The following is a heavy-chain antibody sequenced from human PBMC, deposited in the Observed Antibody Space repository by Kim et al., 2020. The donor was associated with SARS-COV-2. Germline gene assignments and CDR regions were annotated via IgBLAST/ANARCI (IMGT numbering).Heavy chain of an antibody. CDR3: AREYCSGGSCYSDWFDP. D-gene: IGHD2-15*01. J-gene: IGHJ5*02. V-gene: IGHV4-59*13. CDR1: GGSISSYY. Sequence: SETLSLTCTVSGGSISSYYWSWIRQPPGKGLEWIGYIYYSGSTNYNPSLKSRVTISVDTSKNQFSLKLSSVTAADTAVYYCAREYCSGGSCYSDWFDPWGQGTLVTVSS. CDR2: IYYSGST.